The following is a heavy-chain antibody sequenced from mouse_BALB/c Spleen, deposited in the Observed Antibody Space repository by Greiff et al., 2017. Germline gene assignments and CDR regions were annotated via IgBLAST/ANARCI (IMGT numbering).Heavy chain of an antibody. CDR3: ARDSPFAY. CDR2: IWAGGST. CDR1: GFSLTSYG. V-gene: IGHV2-9*02. D-gene: IGHD6-1*01. Sequence: VKLMESGPGLVAPSQSLSITCTASGFSLTSYGVHWVRQPPGKGLEWLGVIWAGGSTNYNSALMSRLSISKDNSKSQVFLKMNSLQTDDTAMYYCARDSPFAYWGQGTLVTVSA. J-gene: IGHJ3*01.